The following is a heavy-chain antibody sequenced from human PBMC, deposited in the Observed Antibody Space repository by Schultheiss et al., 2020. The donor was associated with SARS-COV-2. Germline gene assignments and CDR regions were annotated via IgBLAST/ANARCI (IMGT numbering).Heavy chain of an antibody. D-gene: IGHD1-26*01. Sequence: GGSLRLSCAASGFTFSSYGMHWVRQAPGKGLEWVAVIWYDGSNKYYADSVKGRFTISRDNSKNTLYLQMNSLRAEDTAVYYCAKDGSIVGATNYYYGMDVWGQGTTVTVSS. CDR3: AKDGSIVGATNYYYGMDV. CDR2: IWYDGSNK. J-gene: IGHJ6*02. CDR1: GFTFSSYG. V-gene: IGHV3-30*02.